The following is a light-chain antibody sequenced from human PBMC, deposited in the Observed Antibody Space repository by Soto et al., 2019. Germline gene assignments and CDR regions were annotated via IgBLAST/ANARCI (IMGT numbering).Light chain of an antibody. J-gene: IGKJ1*01. V-gene: IGKV1-17*01. CDR3: QQYNNWPPT. CDR2: AAS. Sequence: DIQMTQSPSSLSASIGDRVTITCRSSQVITNDLGWYQQKPGKAPKRLIYAASTLQSGVPSRFSCSGSGTEFTLTISSLQSEDFAVYYCQQYNNWPPTFGQGTKVDIK. CDR1: QVITND.